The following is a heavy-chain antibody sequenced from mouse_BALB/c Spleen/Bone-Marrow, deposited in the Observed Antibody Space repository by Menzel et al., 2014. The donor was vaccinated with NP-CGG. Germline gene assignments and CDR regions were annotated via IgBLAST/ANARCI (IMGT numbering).Heavy chain of an antibody. V-gene: IGHV1-5*01. CDR2: IHPGNSDT. CDR3: TTLARNNFDY. Sequence: ESGTVLARPGAAVKMSCKASGYTFSNYWMHWIKQRPGQGLEWIGTIHPGNSDTTYNQKFKGKAKLTAVTSTSTAYMELSSLTNEDSAVYYCTTLARNNFDYWGQGTTLTVPS. CDR1: GYTFSNYW. D-gene: IGHD3-1*01. J-gene: IGHJ2*01.